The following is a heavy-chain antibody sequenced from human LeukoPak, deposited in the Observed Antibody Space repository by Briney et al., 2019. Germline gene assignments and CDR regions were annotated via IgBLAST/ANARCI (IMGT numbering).Heavy chain of an antibody. CDR1: GGTFSSYA. V-gene: IGHV1-69*01. J-gene: IGHJ6*02. D-gene: IGHD2-2*01. CDR3: AREDIVVVPAAANYYYGMDV. CDR2: IIPIFGTA. Sequence: SVKVSCKASGGTFSSYAISWVRLAPGQGLEWMGGIIPIFGTANYAQKFQGRVTITADESTSTAYMELSSLRSEDTAVYYCAREDIVVVPAAANYYYGMDVWGQGTTVTVSS.